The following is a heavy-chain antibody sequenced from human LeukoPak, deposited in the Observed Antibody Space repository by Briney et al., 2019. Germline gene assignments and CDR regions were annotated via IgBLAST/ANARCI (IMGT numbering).Heavy chain of an antibody. CDR3: ARAGYNWNYAAGFDY. Sequence: GGSLRLSCAASGFTVSSNYMSWVRQAPGKGLEWVSVIYNTGSTYYADSVKGRFTISRDNSKNTLYLQMNSLRAEDTAVYYCARAGYNWNYAAGFDYWGQGTLVTVSS. CDR2: IYNTGST. D-gene: IGHD1-7*01. J-gene: IGHJ4*02. V-gene: IGHV3-66*01. CDR1: GFTVSSNY.